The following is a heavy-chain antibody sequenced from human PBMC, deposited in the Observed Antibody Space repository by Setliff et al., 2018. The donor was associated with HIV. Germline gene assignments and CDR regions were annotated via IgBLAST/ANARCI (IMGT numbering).Heavy chain of an antibody. CDR2: IYHTGST. CDR3: ARSIVPVASVSWARNFDY. Sequence: LSLTCTVSGGSINSTSYYWGWIRQPPGNGLEWIGSIYHTGSTYYEPSLKSRVTISVDTSKNQFSLRLSSVAAGDTAVYYCARSIVPVASVSWARNFDYWGQGALVTVSS. D-gene: IGHD3-16*02. CDR1: GGSINSTSYY. J-gene: IGHJ4*02. V-gene: IGHV4-39*01.